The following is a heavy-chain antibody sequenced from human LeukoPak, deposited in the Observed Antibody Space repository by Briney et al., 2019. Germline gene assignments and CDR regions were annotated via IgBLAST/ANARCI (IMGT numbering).Heavy chain of an antibody. CDR3: AIDVCGYVYTDS. CDR2: IGSRSSYI. Sequence: GGSLRLSCAASGFTFSSYSMNWVRQAPGKGLEWVSSIGSRSSYIYYADSVKGRFTIPRDNPKNTLYLQMNSLRAEDPAVYYCAIDVCGYVYTDSWGQGTLVTVSS. CDR1: GFTFSSYS. J-gene: IGHJ4*02. D-gene: IGHD3-16*01. V-gene: IGHV3-21*01.